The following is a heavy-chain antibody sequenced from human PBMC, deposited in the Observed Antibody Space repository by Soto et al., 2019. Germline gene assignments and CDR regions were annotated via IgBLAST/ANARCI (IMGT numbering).Heavy chain of an antibody. CDR3: AKDLRVDTAMEYYYYYYYMDV. J-gene: IGHJ6*03. CDR2: ISGSGGST. Sequence: EVQLLESGGGLVQPGGSLRLSCAASGFTFSSYAMSWVRQAPGKGLEWVSAISGSGGSTYYADSVKGRFTISRDNSKNTLYLQMNSLRAEDTAVYYCAKDLRVDTAMEYYYYYYYMDVWGKGTTVTVSS. D-gene: IGHD5-18*01. V-gene: IGHV3-23*01. CDR1: GFTFSSYA.